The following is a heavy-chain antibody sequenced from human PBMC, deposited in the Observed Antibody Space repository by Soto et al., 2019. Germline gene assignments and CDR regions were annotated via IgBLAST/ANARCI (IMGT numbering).Heavy chain of an antibody. V-gene: IGHV3-30*18. D-gene: IGHD4-17*01. Sequence: GGSLRLSCAASGFTFSSYGMHWVRRAPGKGLEWVAVISYDGSNKYYADSVKGQFTISRDNSKNTLYLQMKSLRAEGTAVYYCAKLPTGGLAFDIWGQGTMVTVS. CDR3: AKLPTGGLAFDI. CDR2: ISYDGSNK. J-gene: IGHJ3*02. CDR1: GFTFSSYG.